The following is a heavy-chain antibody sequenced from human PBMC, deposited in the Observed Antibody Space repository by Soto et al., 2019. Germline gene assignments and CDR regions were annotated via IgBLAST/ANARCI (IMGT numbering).Heavy chain of an antibody. CDR3: AREFEYYFDN. J-gene: IGHJ4*02. CDR2: IYYSGST. CDR1: GGTVSSCSHY. D-gene: IGHD3-9*01. Sequence: SETLSLTCTVSGGTVSSCSHYWSWLRHPPGKGLDWIGYIYYSGSTNYNPSLKSRVTVSVDTSKNQFSLKLRSVTAADTAVYYCAREFEYYFDNWGQGTLVTVSS. V-gene: IGHV4-61*01.